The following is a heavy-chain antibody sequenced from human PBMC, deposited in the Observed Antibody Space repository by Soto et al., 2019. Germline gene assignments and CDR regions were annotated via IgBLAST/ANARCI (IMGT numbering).Heavy chain of an antibody. J-gene: IGHJ4*02. V-gene: IGHV1-8*01. CDR3: ASGGAYQRTGNSDF. CDR2: MNSYNGDG. CDR1: GYKFADYN. Sequence: QVQLVQSGAEVKKLGASVKVSCRTSGYKFADYNMKWVRQATGRGLEWLGYMNSYNGDGGYAQNFQGRLTLSKNTSISTAYMELTNLRNDDTAVYYCASGGAYQRTGNSDFWGQGTPVTVSS. D-gene: IGHD4-17*01.